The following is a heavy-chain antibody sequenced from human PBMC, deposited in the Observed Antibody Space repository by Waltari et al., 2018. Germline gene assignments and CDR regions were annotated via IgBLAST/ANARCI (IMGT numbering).Heavy chain of an antibody. CDR1: GGAISSSSYY. CDR3: ARRYGDYVDAYF. CDR2: FFYSGST. Sequence: QLQLQESGPGLVKPSETLSLTCTVSGGAISSSSYYWGWMRQAPGKGLGWIGSFFYSGSTYYNPSLRSRVTISVDASKNQFSLRLSAVTAADTAVYYCARRYGDYVDAYFWGQGTLVTVSS. J-gene: IGHJ4*02. V-gene: IGHV4-39*01. D-gene: IGHD4-17*01.